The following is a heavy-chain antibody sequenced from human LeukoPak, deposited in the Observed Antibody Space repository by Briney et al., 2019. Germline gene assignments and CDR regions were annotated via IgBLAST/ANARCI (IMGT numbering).Heavy chain of an antibody. D-gene: IGHD6-19*01. V-gene: IGHV1-18*01. CDR2: ISAYNGNT. Sequence: ASVTVSCKASGYTFTSYGISWVRQAPGQGLEWMGWISAYNGNTNYAQKLQGRVTMTTDTSTSTAYMELRSLRSDDTAVYYCARMNSSGNYYYGMDVWGQGTTVTVSS. CDR3: ARMNSSGNYYYGMDV. CDR1: GYTFTSYG. J-gene: IGHJ6*02.